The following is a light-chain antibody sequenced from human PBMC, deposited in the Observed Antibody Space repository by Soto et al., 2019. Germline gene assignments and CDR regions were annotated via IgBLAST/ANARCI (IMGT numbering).Light chain of an antibody. J-gene: IGKJ4*01. Sequence: IVLTQSPATLSLSPGERATLSCRASRSVSKYLAWYQQKPGQAPSLVIYDVSTRATGVPARFSGSGSGTDFTLTISSLEPEDFGVYYCQQRSDRPLTFGGGTKVEI. CDR3: QQRSDRPLT. V-gene: IGKV3-11*01. CDR1: RSVSKY. CDR2: DVS.